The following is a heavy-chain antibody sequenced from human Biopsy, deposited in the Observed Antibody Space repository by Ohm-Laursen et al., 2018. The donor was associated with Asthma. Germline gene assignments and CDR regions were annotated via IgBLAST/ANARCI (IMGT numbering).Heavy chain of an antibody. V-gene: IGHV4-39*01. CDR2: ISYTGSA. J-gene: IGHJ4*02. Sequence: PGTLSLTCTVSGGSMSSTSYYWGWIRQPPGKGLEWMGSISYTGSAYHNPSLKSQVTISVDTSRNHFSLKLSSVTAADTAVYYCARHWDWGSFFDYWGQGTPVTVAS. CDR3: ARHWDWGSFFDY. D-gene: IGHD7-27*01. CDR1: GGSMSSTSYY.